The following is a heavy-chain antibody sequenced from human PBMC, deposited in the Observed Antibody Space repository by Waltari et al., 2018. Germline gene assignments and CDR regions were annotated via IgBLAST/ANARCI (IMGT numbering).Heavy chain of an antibody. CDR2: INPNRGGT. Sequence: QVQLVQSGAEVKKPGASVKVSCKASGYTFTGYYMHWVRQAPGQGLEWMGWINPNRGGTNYAQKFQGRVTMTRDTSISTAYMELSRLRSDDTAVYYCATLIVATTPFDYWGQGTLVTVSS. CDR3: ATLIVATTPFDY. D-gene: IGHD5-12*01. V-gene: IGHV1-2*02. J-gene: IGHJ4*02. CDR1: GYTFTGYY.